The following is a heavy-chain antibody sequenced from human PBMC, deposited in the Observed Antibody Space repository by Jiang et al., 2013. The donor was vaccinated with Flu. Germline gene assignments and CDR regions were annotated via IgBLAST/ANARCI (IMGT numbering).Heavy chain of an antibody. CDR2: INAGNGNT. CDR1: GYTFTSYA. V-gene: IGHV1-3*01. CDR3: ARDWGDPRGERAFDI. D-gene: IGHD3-16*01. J-gene: IGHJ3*02. Sequence: GAEVKKPGASVKVSCKASGYTFTSYAMHWVRQAPGQRLEWMGWINAGNGNTKYSQKLQGRVTMTTDTSTSTAYMELRSLRSDDTAVYYCARDWGDPRGERAFDIWGQGTMVTVSS.